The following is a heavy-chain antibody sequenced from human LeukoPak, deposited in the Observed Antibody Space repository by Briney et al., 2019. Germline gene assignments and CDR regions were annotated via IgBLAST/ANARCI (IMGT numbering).Heavy chain of an antibody. J-gene: IGHJ3*02. Sequence: SVKVSCKASGGTFSSYAISWVRQAPGQGLEWMGGIIPIFGTANYAQKFQGRVTITTDESTSTAYMELSSLRSEDTAVYYCASPTYYYDSSGYDAFDIWGQGTMVTVSS. CDR1: GGTFSSYA. D-gene: IGHD3-22*01. V-gene: IGHV1-69*05. CDR2: IIPIFGTA. CDR3: ASPTYYYDSSGYDAFDI.